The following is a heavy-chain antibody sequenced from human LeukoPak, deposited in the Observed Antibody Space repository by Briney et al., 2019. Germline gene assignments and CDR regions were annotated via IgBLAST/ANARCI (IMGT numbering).Heavy chain of an antibody. CDR2: IYYSGST. Sequence: SETLSLTCTVSGDSISSYYWSWIRQPPGKGLEWIGYIYYSGSTNYNPSLKSRVTISVDTSKNQFSLKLSSVTAADTAVYYCARGIVGATHDSYYYYGMDVRGQGTTVTVSS. CDR1: GDSISSYY. CDR3: ARGIVGATHDSYYYYGMDV. D-gene: IGHD1-26*01. V-gene: IGHV4-59*01. J-gene: IGHJ6*02.